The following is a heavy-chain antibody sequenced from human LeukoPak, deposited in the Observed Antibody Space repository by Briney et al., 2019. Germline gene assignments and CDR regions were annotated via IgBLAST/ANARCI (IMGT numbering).Heavy chain of an antibody. Sequence: PGGSLRLSCAASGFTLSSYALSWVRQAPGKGLEWVSASSASDGSAYYADSVKGRFTISRDNSKNTLYLQMNSLRAEDTAVYYCARGTTPWYYFDYWGQGTLVTVSS. CDR2: SSASDGSA. CDR3: ARGTTPWYYFDY. D-gene: IGHD1-1*01. CDR1: GFTLSSYA. V-gene: IGHV3-23*01. J-gene: IGHJ4*02.